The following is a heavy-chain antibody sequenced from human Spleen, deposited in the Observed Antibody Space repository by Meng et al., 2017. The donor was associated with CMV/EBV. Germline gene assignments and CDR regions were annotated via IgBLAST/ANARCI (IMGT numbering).Heavy chain of an antibody. CDR1: GGSISSYY. Sequence: GSLRLSCTVSGGSISSYYWSWIRQPPGKGLEWIGYIYYSGSTNYNPSLKSRVTISVDTSKNQFSLKLSSVTAADTALYYCARAGIVARRVGYLDYWGQGTLVTVSS. D-gene: IGHD6-6*01. V-gene: IGHV4-59*01. J-gene: IGHJ4*02. CDR3: ARAGIVARRVGYLDY. CDR2: IYYSGST.